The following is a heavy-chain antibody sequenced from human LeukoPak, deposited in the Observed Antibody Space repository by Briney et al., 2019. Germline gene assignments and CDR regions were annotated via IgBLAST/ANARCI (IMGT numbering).Heavy chain of an antibody. J-gene: IGHJ4*02. V-gene: IGHV4-31*03. CDR1: GGSISSGDYY. CDR2: IYYSGST. Sequence: PSETLSLTCTVSGGSISSGDYYWSWIRQHPGKGLEWIGYIYYSGSTYYNPSLKSRVTISVDTSKNQFSLKLSSVTAADTAVYYCARVNWRVVGRLFDYWGQGTLVTVSS. CDR3: ARVNWRVVGRLFDY. D-gene: IGHD1-1*01.